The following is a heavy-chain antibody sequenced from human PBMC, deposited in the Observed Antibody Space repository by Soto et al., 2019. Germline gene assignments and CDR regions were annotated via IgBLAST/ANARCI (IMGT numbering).Heavy chain of an antibody. CDR3: SNAPIYYYYYGMDV. Sequence: ASVKVSCKASGYTFTGYYMHWVRQAPGQGLEWMGWINPNSGGTNYAQKFQGKVTMTRDTSISTAYMELSRLRSDDTAVYYCSNAPIYYYYYGMDVWGQGTTVTVSS. CDR1: GYTFTGYY. V-gene: IGHV1-2*02. J-gene: IGHJ6*02. CDR2: INPNSGGT.